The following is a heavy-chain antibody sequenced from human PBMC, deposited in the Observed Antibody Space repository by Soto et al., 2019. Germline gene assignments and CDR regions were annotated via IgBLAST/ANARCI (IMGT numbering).Heavy chain of an antibody. CDR1: GYTFTSYG. CDR3: ARDIRSIWFGERPWFDP. J-gene: IGHJ5*02. V-gene: IGHV1-18*01. D-gene: IGHD3-10*01. CDR2: ISAYNGNT. Sequence: QVQLVQSGAEVKKPGASVKVSCKASGYTFTSYGISWVRQAPGQGLEWMGWISAYNGNTNYAQKLQGRVTMTTDTSTSTAYMELRSLRSDDTAVYYCARDIRSIWFGERPWFDPWGQGTLVTVSS.